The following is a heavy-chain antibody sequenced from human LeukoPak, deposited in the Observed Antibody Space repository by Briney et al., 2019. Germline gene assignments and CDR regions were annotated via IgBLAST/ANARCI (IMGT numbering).Heavy chain of an antibody. J-gene: IGHJ4*02. Sequence: GGSLRLSCAASGFTFSTYWMTWVRQAPGKGLEWVANVKQDGSAKYYVDSVKGRFTISRDNAKNSLYLQMSSLRAEDTAVYYCASQGEYYDRHVDYWGQGTLVTVSS. CDR2: VKQDGSAK. CDR1: GFTFSTYW. CDR3: ASQGEYYDRHVDY. V-gene: IGHV3-7*01. D-gene: IGHD3-22*01.